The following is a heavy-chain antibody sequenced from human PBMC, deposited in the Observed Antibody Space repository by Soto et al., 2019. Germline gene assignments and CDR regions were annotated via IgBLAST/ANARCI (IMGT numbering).Heavy chain of an antibody. J-gene: IGHJ4*02. D-gene: IGHD1-26*01. Sequence: QVTLKESGPVLVKPTETLTLTCTVSGFSLSKARMGVSWIRQPPGKALEWLAHIFWNDERSYNTSLKSRLTISRDTSTSQVVLTMTNVDPVDTGTYFCARALREGLPIYYFDSWVQGTLVTVSS. V-gene: IGHV2-26*01. CDR3: ARALREGLPIYYFDS. CDR1: GFSLSKARMG. CDR2: IFWNDER.